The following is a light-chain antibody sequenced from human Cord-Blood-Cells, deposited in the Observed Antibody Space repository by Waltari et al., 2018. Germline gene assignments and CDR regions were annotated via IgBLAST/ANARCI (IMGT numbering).Light chain of an antibody. J-gene: IGLJ2*01. CDR3: SSYTSSSTLV. CDR2: DVS. Sequence: SALTQPASVPGSPGQSITIPCTGTRSDVGGYNYVPWYQQHPGKAPQLIIYDVSNRPSGVSNRFSGSKSGNTASLTISGLQAEDEADYYCSSYTSSSTLVFGGGTKLTVL. CDR1: RSDVGGYNY. V-gene: IGLV2-14*01.